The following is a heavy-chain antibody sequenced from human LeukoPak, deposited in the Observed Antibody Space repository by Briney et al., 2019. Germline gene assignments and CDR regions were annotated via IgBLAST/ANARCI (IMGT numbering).Heavy chain of an antibody. D-gene: IGHD5-18*01. CDR2: INPSGGST. J-gene: IGHJ4*02. CDR3: ARTRSYGYSSWEYFDY. Sequence: ASVKVSCKASGYTFTSYYMHWVRQAPGQGLEWMGIINPSGGSTSYAQKFQGRVTMTRDMSTSTVYMELSSLRSEDTAVYYCARTRSYGYSSWEYFDYWGQGTLVTVSS. CDR1: GYTFTSYY. V-gene: IGHV1-46*01.